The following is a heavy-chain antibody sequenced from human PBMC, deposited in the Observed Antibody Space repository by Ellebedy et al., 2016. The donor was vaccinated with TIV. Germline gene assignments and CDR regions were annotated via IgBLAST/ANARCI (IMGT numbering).Heavy chain of an antibody. CDR1: GYTFTSYA. CDR3: ARALAATNDYYYYYMDV. J-gene: IGHJ6*03. Sequence: ASVKVSCXASGYTFTSYAMHWVRQAPGQRLEWMGWINAGNGNTKYSQKFQGRVTITRDTSASTAYMELSSLRSEDTAVYYCARALAATNDYYYYYMDVWGKGNTVTVSS. V-gene: IGHV1-3*01. D-gene: IGHD2-15*01. CDR2: INAGNGNT.